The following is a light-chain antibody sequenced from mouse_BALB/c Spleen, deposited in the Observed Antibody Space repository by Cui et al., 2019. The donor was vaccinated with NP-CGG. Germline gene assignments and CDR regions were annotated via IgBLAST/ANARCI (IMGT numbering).Light chain of an antibody. Sequence: QAVVTQESALTTSPGETATLTCRSSTGAGTTSNYDNWVQEKPDHLFTGLIGGTNNRAPGVPARFSGSLIGDKAALTITGAQTEDEAIYFCVLWYSNHWVFGGGTKLTVL. CDR1: TGAGTTSNY. J-gene: IGLJ1*01. CDR2: GTN. V-gene: IGLV1*01. CDR3: VLWYSNHWV.